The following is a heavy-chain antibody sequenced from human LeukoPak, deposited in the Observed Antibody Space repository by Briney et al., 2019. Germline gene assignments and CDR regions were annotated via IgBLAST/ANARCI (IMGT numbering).Heavy chain of an antibody. V-gene: IGHV1-8*01. CDR2: MNPNSGNK. CDR3: AKGIAAAGSGLS. D-gene: IGHD6-13*01. Sequence: ASVTVSCKASGYTFTSYDINWVRQAPGQGLEWMGWMNPNSGNKDYAQKFQGRVTIPTNTSISTAYMELSSLRSEDTAVYYCAKGIAAAGSGLSWGQGTLVTVSS. CDR1: GYTFTSYD. J-gene: IGHJ5*02.